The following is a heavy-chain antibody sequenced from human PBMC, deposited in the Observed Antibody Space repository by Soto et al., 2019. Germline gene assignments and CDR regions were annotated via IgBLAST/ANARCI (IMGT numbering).Heavy chain of an antibody. Sequence: ASVKVSCKASGYTFTGYYMHWVRQAPGQGLEWMGWINPNSGGTNYAQKFQGWVTMTRDTSISTAYMELSRLRSDDTAVYYCVRANSSSWYGPDAFDIWGQGTMVTVSS. V-gene: IGHV1-2*04. CDR1: GYTFTGYY. J-gene: IGHJ3*02. CDR3: VRANSSSWYGPDAFDI. D-gene: IGHD6-13*01. CDR2: INPNSGGT.